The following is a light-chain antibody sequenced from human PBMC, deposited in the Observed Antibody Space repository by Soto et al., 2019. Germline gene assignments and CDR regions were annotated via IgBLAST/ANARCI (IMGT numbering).Light chain of an antibody. Sequence: QSALTQPASVSGSPGQSITISCTGTSSDVGGYNYVSWYQQHPGEAPKLMIYDVSNRPSGVSNRFSGSKSGNTASLTISGLQAEDAADYYCSSYTSSSTVVFGGGTKVTVL. CDR1: SSDVGGYNY. J-gene: IGLJ2*01. CDR3: SSYTSSSTVV. CDR2: DVS. V-gene: IGLV2-14*01.